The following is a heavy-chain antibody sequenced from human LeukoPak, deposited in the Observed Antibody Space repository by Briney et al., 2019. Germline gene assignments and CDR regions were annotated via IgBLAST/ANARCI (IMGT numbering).Heavy chain of an antibody. J-gene: IGHJ3*02. V-gene: IGHV4-34*01. D-gene: IGHD3-22*01. CDR3: AKSNGYGLIDI. Sequence: PSETLSLTCAVYGGSFSNYYWSWIRQAPGKGLEWIGEINHSGSTNYNPSLKSRVTISVDTSRNQFSLKLNSVTAADTAVYYCAKSNGYGLIDIWGQGTMVTVSS. CDR1: GGSFSNYY. CDR2: INHSGST.